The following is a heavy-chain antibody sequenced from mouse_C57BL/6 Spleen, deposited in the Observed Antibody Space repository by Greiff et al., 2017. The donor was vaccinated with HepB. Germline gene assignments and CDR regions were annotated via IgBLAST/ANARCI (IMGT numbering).Heavy chain of an antibody. D-gene: IGHD1-1*01. V-gene: IGHV1-15*01. CDR3: TSPLYYYGSSYPTYAMDY. CDR2: IDPETGGT. CDR1: GYTFTDYE. Sequence: QVQLQQSGAELVRPGASVTLSCKASGYTFTDYEMHWVKQTPVHGLEWIGAIDPETGGTAYNQKFKGKAILTADKSSSTAYMELRSLTSEDSAVYYCTSPLYYYGSSYPTYAMDYWGQGTSVTVSS. J-gene: IGHJ4*01.